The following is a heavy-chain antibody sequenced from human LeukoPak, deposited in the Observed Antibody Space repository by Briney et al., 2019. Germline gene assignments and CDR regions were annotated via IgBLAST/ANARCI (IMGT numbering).Heavy chain of an antibody. V-gene: IGHV3-23*01. CDR3: ASDSGSLGSFDY. D-gene: IGHD1-26*01. J-gene: IGHJ4*02. Sequence: GGSLRLSCAASGFTFSSYAMSWVRQAPRKGLEWVSAISGSGGSTYYADSVKGRFTISRDNSKNTLYLQMNSLRAEDTAVYYCASDSGSLGSFDYWGQGTLVTVSS. CDR2: ISGSGGST. CDR1: GFTFSSYA.